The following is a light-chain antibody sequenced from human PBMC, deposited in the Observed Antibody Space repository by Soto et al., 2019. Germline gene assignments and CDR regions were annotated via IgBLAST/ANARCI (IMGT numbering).Light chain of an antibody. CDR2: DIA. CDR3: QPHSVVST. CDR1: QSISNR. Sequence: DIQMTQSPSTLSASVGDRVTITCRASQSISNRLAWYQQKPGKAPKVLIYDIASLHSGDPSKFRGSGPATEFILHISSLQPVDFAQYHRQPHSVVSTSGQGTKMDIK. J-gene: IGKJ1*01. V-gene: IGKV1-5*01.